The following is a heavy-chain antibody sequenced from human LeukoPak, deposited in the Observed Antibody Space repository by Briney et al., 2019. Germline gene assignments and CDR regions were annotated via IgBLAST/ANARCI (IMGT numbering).Heavy chain of an antibody. CDR3: ARNIRPAYCGGDCYSDDAYYFDY. Sequence: SETLSLTCTVSGGSISGYYWSWIRQPPGKGLEWIGEINHSGSTNYNPSLKSRVTISVDTSKNQFSLKLSSVTAADTAVYYCARNIRPAYCGGDCYSDDAYYFDYWGQGTLVTVSS. V-gene: IGHV4-34*01. J-gene: IGHJ4*02. CDR1: GGSISGYY. D-gene: IGHD2-21*02. CDR2: INHSGST.